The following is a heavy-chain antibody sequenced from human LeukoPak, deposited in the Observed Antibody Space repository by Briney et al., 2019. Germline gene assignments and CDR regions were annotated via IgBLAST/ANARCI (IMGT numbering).Heavy chain of an antibody. V-gene: IGHV3-23*01. CDR2: ISGSGGST. J-gene: IGHJ1*01. Sequence: TGGSLRLSCAASGFTFSSYAMSWVRQAPGKGLEWVPAISGSGGSTYYADSVKGRFTISRYNPKNTLYLQMTSLRAEDTAVYYCAKDGWYAEYFQHWGQGTLVTVSS. CDR1: GFTFSSYA. CDR3: AKDGWYAEYFQH. D-gene: IGHD6-19*01.